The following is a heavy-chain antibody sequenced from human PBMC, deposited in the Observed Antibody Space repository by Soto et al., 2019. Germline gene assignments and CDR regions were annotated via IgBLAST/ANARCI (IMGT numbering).Heavy chain of an antibody. Sequence: ASVKVSCKASGYTFTSYAMHWVRQAPGQRLEWMGWINAGNGNTKYSQKFQGRVTITRDTSASTAYMELSSLRSEDTAVYYCARGIPYSSSWYWFDPWGQGTLVTVSS. V-gene: IGHV1-3*01. D-gene: IGHD6-13*01. J-gene: IGHJ5*02. CDR1: GYTFTSYA. CDR2: INAGNGNT. CDR3: ARGIPYSSSWYWFDP.